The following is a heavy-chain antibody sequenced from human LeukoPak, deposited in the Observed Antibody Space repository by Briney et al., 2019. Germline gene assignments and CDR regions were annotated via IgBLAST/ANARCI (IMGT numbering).Heavy chain of an antibody. CDR3: ARAVMVAVAGGRFDY. D-gene: IGHD6-19*01. V-gene: IGHV4-39*07. CDR2: IYYSGPS. Sequence: PSETLSLTCTVSSGSISNGGYYWVWIRQPPGKGLEWIGSIYYSGPSYYNPSLTSRVTISVDTSKNQFSLKLSSVTAADTAVYYCARAVMVAVAGGRFDYWGQGTLVTVSS. J-gene: IGHJ4*02. CDR1: SGSISNGGYY.